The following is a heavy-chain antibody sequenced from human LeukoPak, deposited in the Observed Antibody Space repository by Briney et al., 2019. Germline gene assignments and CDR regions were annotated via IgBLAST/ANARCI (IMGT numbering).Heavy chain of an antibody. CDR1: GYTFTGYY. D-gene: IGHD2-15*01. Sequence: ASVKVSCKASGYTFTGYYMHWVRQAPGQGLEWKGWINPNSGGTNYAQKFQGRVTMTRDTSISTAYMELSRLRSDDTAVYYCARDRVGNYYYGMDVWGQGTTVTVSS. CDR2: INPNSGGT. V-gene: IGHV1-2*02. CDR3: ARDRVGNYYYGMDV. J-gene: IGHJ6*02.